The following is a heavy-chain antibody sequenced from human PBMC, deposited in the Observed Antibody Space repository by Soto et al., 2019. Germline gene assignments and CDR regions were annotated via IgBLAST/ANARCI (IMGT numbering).Heavy chain of an antibody. D-gene: IGHD5-12*01. V-gene: IGHV4-59*08. Sequence: SETLSLTRPVSGGSISSYYRSWIRQPPGKGLEWIGYIYYSGSTNYNPSLKSRVTISLGKSKSQFSLKLNSVTAADSAVYFCARLEGLATISYYFDFWGPGALVTVSS. J-gene: IGHJ4*02. CDR2: IYYSGST. CDR1: GGSISSYY. CDR3: ARLEGLATISYYFDF.